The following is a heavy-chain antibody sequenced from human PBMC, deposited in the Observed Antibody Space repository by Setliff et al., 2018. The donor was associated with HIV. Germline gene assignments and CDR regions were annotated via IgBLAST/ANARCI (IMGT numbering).Heavy chain of an antibody. J-gene: IGHJ6*03. Sequence: ASVKVSCKASGYSFTNYYIHWVRQAPGQGLEWMGKISPGGGSTSKEQKFQGRFTMTRDTSTSTVYMELSSLRSEDTAVYYCARGHLVVAPHYYMDLWGKGTTVTVSS. CDR2: ISPGGGST. D-gene: IGHD3-22*01. CDR1: GYSFTNYY. CDR3: ARGHLVVAPHYYMDL. V-gene: IGHV1-46*01.